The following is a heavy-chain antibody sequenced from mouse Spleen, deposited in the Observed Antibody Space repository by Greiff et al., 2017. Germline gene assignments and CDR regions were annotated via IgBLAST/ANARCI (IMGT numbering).Heavy chain of an antibody. CDR1: GYTFTDYN. D-gene: IGHD1-1*01. V-gene: IGHV1-18*01. Sequence: VQLKQSGPELVKPGASVKIPCKASGYTFTDYNMDWVKQSHGKSLEWIGDINPNNGGTIYNQKFKGKATLTVDKSSSTAYMELRSLTSEDTAVYYCARDYYYGSSLFAYWGQGTLVTVSA. CDR2: INPNNGGT. CDR3: ARDYYYGSSLFAY. J-gene: IGHJ3*01.